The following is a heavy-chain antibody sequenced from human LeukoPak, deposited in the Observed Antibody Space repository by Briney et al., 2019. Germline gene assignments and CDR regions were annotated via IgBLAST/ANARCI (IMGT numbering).Heavy chain of an antibody. CDR2: ISGCGGST. V-gene: IGHV3-23*01. CDR3: AKSGDRTSMRFGELN. J-gene: IGHJ4*02. Sequence: GGSLRLSCGASGXTFSIYAMMCVRQARGGAAEWFSAISGCGGSTYYADSVKGRFTISRDNSKNTLYLQMNSLRAEDTAIYYCAKSGDRTSMRFGELNWGQGTLVTVSS. D-gene: IGHD3-10*01. CDR1: GXTFSIYA.